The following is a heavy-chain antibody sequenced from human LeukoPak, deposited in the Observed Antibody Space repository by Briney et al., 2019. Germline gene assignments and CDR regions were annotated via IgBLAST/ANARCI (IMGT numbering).Heavy chain of an antibody. D-gene: IGHD1-7*01. CDR1: GFTFDDYA. CDR3: AKDVTGTGAFDI. Sequence: GRSLRLSCAASGFTFDDYAMHWVRQGPGKGLEWVSGITWNSGTIGYADSVKGRFTISRDNAKNSLYRQMNSLRAEDTALYYCAKDVTGTGAFDIWGQGTMVTVSS. J-gene: IGHJ3*02. V-gene: IGHV3-9*01. CDR2: ITWNSGTI.